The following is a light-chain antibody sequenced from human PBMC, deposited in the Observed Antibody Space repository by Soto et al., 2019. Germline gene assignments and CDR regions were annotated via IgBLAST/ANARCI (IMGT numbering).Light chain of an antibody. CDR2: NES. J-gene: IGLJ1*01. V-gene: IGLV3-21*02. CDR3: QVWESTCDPLYV. Sequence: ELTQPPSVSVAPGQTARITCGGNNIESKSVHWYQQKPGQAPVLVLYNESDRPPGTPERFSGSNSGNTATLTISRVEAGDEADYYCQVWESTCDPLYVFATGTNLTVL. CDR1: NIESKS.